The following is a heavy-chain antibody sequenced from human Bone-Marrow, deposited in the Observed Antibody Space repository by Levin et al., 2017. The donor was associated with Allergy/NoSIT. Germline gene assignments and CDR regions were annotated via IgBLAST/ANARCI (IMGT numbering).Heavy chain of an antibody. CDR1: GFTFSSYA. J-gene: IGHJ4*02. D-gene: IGHD3-3*01. V-gene: IGHV3-23*01. CDR3: AKEEDPTTGLRFLEWPVGFDY. Sequence: GGSLRLSCAASGFTFSSYAMSWVRQAPGKGLEWVSAISGSGGSTYYADSVKGRFTISRDNSKNTLYLQMNSLRAEDTAVYYCAKEEDPTTGLRFLEWPVGFDYWGQGTLVTVSS. CDR2: ISGSGGST.